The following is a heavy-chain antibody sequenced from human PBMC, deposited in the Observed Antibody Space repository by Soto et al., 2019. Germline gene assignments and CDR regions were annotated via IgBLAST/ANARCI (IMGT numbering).Heavy chain of an antibody. V-gene: IGHV3-30*18. D-gene: IGHD6-19*01. J-gene: IGHJ6*02. CDR3: AKGTVKVNRRGWYRATDYYYGMDV. CDR1: GFTFSSYG. CDR2: ISYDGSNK. Sequence: QVQLVESGGGVVQPGRSLRLSCAASGFTFSSYGMHWVRQAPGKGLEWVAVISYDGSNKYYADSVKGRFTISRDNSKNTLYLQMNSLRAEDTAVYYCAKGTVKVNRRGWYRATDYYYGMDVWGQGTTVTVSS.